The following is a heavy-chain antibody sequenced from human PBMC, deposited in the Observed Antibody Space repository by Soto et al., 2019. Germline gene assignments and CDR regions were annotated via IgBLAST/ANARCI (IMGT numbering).Heavy chain of an antibody. CDR2: INPKSGLT. Sequence: ASVKVSCKASGGTFSSYAISWVRQAPGQGLEWMGWINPKSGLTSHAQNFRGRVTMTRDTSISTVYMELNRLTSDDRAIYYCARRDKSGSFDYWGQGTQVTVSS. V-gene: IGHV1-2*02. D-gene: IGHD5-12*01. J-gene: IGHJ4*02. CDR1: GGTFSSYA. CDR3: ARRDKSGSFDY.